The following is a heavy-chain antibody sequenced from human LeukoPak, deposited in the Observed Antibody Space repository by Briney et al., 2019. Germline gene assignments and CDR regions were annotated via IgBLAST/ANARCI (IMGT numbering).Heavy chain of an antibody. CDR3: VRSWGTYVDVLSEQFYYGMDV. CDR2: IIPIVGVT. CDR1: GDKFSAYV. J-gene: IGHJ6*02. D-gene: IGHD3-9*01. V-gene: IGHV1-69*04. Sequence: SVKVSRKASGDKFSAYVFTWVRQAPGQGLEWMGRIIPIVGVTKYAQRVQGRITITEDISTTTAYMELTSLRPGDSAVYYCVRSWGTYVDVLSEQFYYGMDVWGQGTTVTVSS.